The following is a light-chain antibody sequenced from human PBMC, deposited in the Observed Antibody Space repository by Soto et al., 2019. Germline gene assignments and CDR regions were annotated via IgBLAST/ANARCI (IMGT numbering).Light chain of an antibody. CDR3: AAWDDSRSGL. CDR2: RDN. Sequence: QAVVTQPPSASGTPGQRVTISCSGSSSNIGGSYVYWYQHLPGTAPELLIYRDNQRPSGVPDRFSGSKSGTSASLTISGLRYEDEGDYYCAAWDDSRSGLVGGGTKLAVL. V-gene: IGLV1-47*01. CDR1: SSNIGGSY. J-gene: IGLJ2*01.